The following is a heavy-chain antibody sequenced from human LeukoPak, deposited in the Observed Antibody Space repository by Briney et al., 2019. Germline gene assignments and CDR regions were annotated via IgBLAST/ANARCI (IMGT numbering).Heavy chain of an antibody. Sequence: PGGSLRLSCAASGFTVSSNYMSWVRQAPGKGLEWVSVIYSGGSTYYADSVKGRFTISRDNSRNTLYLQMNSLRAEDTAVYYCARGGQVSTGAYFDYWGQGTLVTVSS. D-gene: IGHD1-26*01. V-gene: IGHV3-53*01. CDR3: ARGGQVSTGAYFDY. J-gene: IGHJ4*02. CDR2: IYSGGST. CDR1: GFTVSSNY.